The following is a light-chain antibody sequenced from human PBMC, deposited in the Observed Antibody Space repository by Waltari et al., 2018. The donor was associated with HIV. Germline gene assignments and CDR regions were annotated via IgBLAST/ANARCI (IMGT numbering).Light chain of an antibody. CDR1: SSHVCANYY. Sequence: QSALTQPASLSGSPGQLITIYCTGTSSHVCANYYVSWFQLHQGKAPKLMIYEVSNRPSGVSNRFSGSKSGNTASLTISGLQAEDEADYFCSSYTGSSTLYVFGTGTKVTVL. CDR3: SSYTGSSTLYV. CDR2: EVS. V-gene: IGLV2-14*01. J-gene: IGLJ1*01.